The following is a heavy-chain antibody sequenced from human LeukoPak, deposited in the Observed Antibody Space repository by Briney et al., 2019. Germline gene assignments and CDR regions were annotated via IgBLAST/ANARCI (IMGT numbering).Heavy chain of an antibody. D-gene: IGHD3-16*01. CDR1: GYIFTGYY. CDR2: INPNSGGT. V-gene: IGHV1-2*02. CDR3: ARVRYRLAETYIDY. Sequence: ASVKVSCKASGYIFTGYYMHWVRQAPGQGLEWMGWINPNSGGTNYAQKFQGRVTMTRDTSISTAYMELSRLRSDDTAVYYCARVRYRLAETYIDYWGQGTLVTVSS. J-gene: IGHJ4*02.